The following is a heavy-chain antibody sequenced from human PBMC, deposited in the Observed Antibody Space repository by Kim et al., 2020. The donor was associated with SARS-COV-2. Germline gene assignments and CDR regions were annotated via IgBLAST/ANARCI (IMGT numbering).Heavy chain of an antibody. D-gene: IGHD2-15*01. V-gene: IGHV3-7*01. Sequence: GGSLRLSCAASGFTYSNYWMSWFRQAPGKGLEWVANINQDGTERHSADPVKGRFTISRDNAMRSIFLQMNRLRIEDTAMYFCARELAASFWGPGARVIVSS. J-gene: IGHJ4*02. CDR2: INQDGTER. CDR1: GFTYSNYW. CDR3: ARELAASF.